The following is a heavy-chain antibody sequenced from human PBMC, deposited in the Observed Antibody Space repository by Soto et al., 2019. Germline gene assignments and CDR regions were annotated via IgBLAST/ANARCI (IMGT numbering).Heavy chain of an antibody. Sequence: APVEGSCKAFGFTFTTFGISWGRQAPGQRVEWMGWISAYSGNTNYAQKLQGRVTMTTDTSTSTAYMELRSLRSDDTAVYYCARDGPRRGSSNTFDYWGQGTLVTVSS. J-gene: IGHJ4*02. CDR1: GFTFTTFG. CDR2: ISAYSGNT. V-gene: IGHV1-18*01. D-gene: IGHD6-6*01. CDR3: ARDGPRRGSSNTFDY.